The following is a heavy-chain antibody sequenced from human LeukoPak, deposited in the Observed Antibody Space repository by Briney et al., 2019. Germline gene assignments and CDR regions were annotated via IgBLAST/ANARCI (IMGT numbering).Heavy chain of an antibody. V-gene: IGHV1-46*01. Sequence: ASVKVSCKASGYTFISYGISWVRQAPGQGLEWMGIINPSGGSTSYAQKFQGRVTMTRDMSTSTVYMELSSLRSEDTAVYYCAREGDHSNFDYWGQGTLVTVSS. J-gene: IGHJ4*02. CDR1: GYTFISYG. D-gene: IGHD3-16*01. CDR3: AREGDHSNFDY. CDR2: INPSGGST.